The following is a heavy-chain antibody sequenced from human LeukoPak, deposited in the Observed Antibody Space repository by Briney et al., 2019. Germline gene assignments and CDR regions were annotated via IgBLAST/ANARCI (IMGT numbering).Heavy chain of an antibody. CDR1: GFTFSSYA. CDR2: ISGSGGST. V-gene: IGHV3-23*01. Sequence: GGSLRLSCAASGFTFSSYAMSWVRQAPGKGLEWVSSISGSGGSTYNADSVTGRFTISSDNSKNTLNLQMNSLRADDTAVYYCAKSHYDILTGYSSYFDFWGQGTLVAVSS. D-gene: IGHD3-9*01. CDR3: AKSHYDILTGYSSYFDF. J-gene: IGHJ4*02.